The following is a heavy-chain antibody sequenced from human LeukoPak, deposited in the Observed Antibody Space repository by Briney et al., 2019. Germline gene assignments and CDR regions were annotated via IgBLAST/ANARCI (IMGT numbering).Heavy chain of an antibody. J-gene: IGHJ4*02. CDR3: ARGGAYSYGYVGY. V-gene: IGHV3-74*01. Sequence: QSGGSLRLSCAASGFTFSSYWMHWVRQPPGKGLVWVSCINSHGSTTSYADSVKGRFTISRDNAKNTVYLQLNSLRAEDTAVYYCARGGAYSYGYVGYWGQGILVTVSS. CDR1: GFTFSSYW. CDR2: INSHGSTT. D-gene: IGHD5-18*01.